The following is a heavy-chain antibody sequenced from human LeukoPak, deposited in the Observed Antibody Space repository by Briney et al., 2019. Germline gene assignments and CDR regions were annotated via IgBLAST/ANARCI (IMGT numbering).Heavy chain of an antibody. CDR3: ARTAARRFDY. J-gene: IGHJ4*02. CDR2: INPTGGST. D-gene: IGHD6-6*01. Sequence: ASVKVSCKASGYTFTDYYMHWVRQAPGQGLEWMGIINPTGGSTTYAQKFQGRVTMTRDTSTSTVYMELSSLRSDDTAVYYCARTAARRFDYWGQGTLVTVSS. V-gene: IGHV1-46*01. CDR1: GYTFTDYY.